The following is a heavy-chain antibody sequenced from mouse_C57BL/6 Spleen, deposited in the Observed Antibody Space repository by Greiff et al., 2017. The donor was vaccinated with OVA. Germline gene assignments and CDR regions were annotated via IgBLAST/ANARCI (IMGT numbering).Heavy chain of an antibody. CDR2: IDPANGNT. J-gene: IGHJ2*01. CDR3: ASGITTLVATDY. D-gene: IGHD1-1*01. Sequence: EVQLQESVAELVRPGASVKLSCTASGFNIKTTYMHWVKQRPEQGLEWIGRIDPANGNTKYAPKFQGKATITADTSSNTAYLQLSRRTAEDTAIYYCASGITTLVATDYWGQGTTLTVSS. V-gene: IGHV14-3*01. CDR1: GFNIKTTY.